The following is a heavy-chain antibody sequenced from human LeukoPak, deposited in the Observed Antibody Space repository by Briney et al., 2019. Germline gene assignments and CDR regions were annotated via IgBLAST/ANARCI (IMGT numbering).Heavy chain of an antibody. D-gene: IGHD3-10*01. CDR1: GFTFNNYA. CDR3: AVSFYYYGMDV. V-gene: IGHV3-43*02. J-gene: IGHJ6*02. CDR2: ISGDAGGT. Sequence: GGSLRLSCAASGFTFNNYAMHWVRQAPGKGLEWVSLISGDAGGTYYADSMKGRFTISRDNSKKSLYLQMNSLRIDDTALYYCAVSFYYYGMDVWGQGTTVTVSS.